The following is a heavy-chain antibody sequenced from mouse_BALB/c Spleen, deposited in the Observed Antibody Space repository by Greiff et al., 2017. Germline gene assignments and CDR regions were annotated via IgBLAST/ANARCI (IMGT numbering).Heavy chain of an antibody. J-gene: IGHJ2*01. Sequence: VQLQQSGPGLVAPSQSLSITCTVSGFSLTSYDISWIRQPPGKGLEWLGVIWTGGGTNYNSAFMSRLSISKDNSKSQVFLKMNSLQTDDTAIYYCVRDRDDGYFFFDYWGQGTTLTVSS. V-gene: IGHV2-9-2*01. CDR2: IWTGGGT. D-gene: IGHD2-3*01. CDR3: VRDRDDGYFFFDY. CDR1: GFSLTSYD.